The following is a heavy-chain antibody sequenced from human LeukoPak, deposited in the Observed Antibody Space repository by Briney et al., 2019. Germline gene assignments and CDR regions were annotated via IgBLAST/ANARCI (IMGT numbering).Heavy chain of an antibody. D-gene: IGHD3-16*01. V-gene: IGHV1-18*01. CDR1: GYTFTSYG. CDR2: ISAYNGNT. J-gene: IGHJ4*02. CDR3: ARLLLGTILYYFDY. Sequence: ASVKVSCKASGYTFTSYGISWVRQAPGQGLEWMGWISAYNGNTNYAQKLQGRVTMTTDTSTSTAYMELRSLRSDDTAVYYCARLLLGTILYYFDYWGQGTLVTVSS.